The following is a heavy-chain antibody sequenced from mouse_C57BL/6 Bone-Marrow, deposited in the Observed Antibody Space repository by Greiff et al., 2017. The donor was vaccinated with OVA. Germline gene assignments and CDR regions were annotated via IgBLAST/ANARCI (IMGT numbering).Heavy chain of an antibody. D-gene: IGHD3-2*02. CDR3: AREAQASFAY. CDR2: IYPGSGNT. V-gene: IGHV1-76*01. CDR1: GYTFTDYY. J-gene: IGHJ3*01. Sequence: QVQLKQSGAELVRPGASVKLSCKASGYTFTDYYINWVKQRPGQGLEWIARIYPGSGNTYYNEKFKGKATLTAEKSSSTAYMQLSSLTSEDSAVYFCAREAQASFAYWGQGTLVTVSA.